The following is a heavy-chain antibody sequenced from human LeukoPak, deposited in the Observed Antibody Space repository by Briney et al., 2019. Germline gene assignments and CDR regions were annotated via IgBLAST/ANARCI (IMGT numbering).Heavy chain of an antibody. V-gene: IGHV1-69*04. CDR3: AREGFPSLYSGGDCYSDY. D-gene: IGHD2-21*02. CDR2: IIPILGIA. Sequence: SVKVSCKASGGTFSSYAISWVRQAPGQGLEWMGRIIPILGIANYAQKFQGRVTITADKSTSTAYMELSSLRSEDTAVYYCAREGFPSLYSGGDCYSDYWGQGTLVTVSS. CDR1: GGTFSSYA. J-gene: IGHJ4*02.